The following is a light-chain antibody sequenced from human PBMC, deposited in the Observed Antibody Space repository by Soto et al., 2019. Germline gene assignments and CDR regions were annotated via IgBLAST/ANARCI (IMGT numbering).Light chain of an antibody. J-gene: IGKJ5*01. V-gene: IGKV3-11*01. Sequence: EIVLTQSPATLSLSPGERATLSCRASQSVSSYLAWYQQKPGQAPRLLFYGASNRATGIPARFSGSGSGTDFTLTISSLEPEDFAVYYCQQRSNWPPITFGQGTRLEIK. CDR1: QSVSSY. CDR2: GAS. CDR3: QQRSNWPPIT.